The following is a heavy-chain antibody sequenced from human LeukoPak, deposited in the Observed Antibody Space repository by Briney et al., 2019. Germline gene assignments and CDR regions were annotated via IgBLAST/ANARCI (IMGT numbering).Heavy chain of an antibody. J-gene: IGHJ4*02. D-gene: IGHD6-13*01. Sequence: SETLSLTCTVSGGSISSYYWSWIRQPPGKGLEWIGFMHHSRSSSHHPSLQNRVTISVDTSKNQLSLKLSSATAADTAVYFCAGVRTAGTGPDYWGQGTLVTVSS. V-gene: IGHV4-59*01. CDR1: GGSISSYY. CDR2: MHHSRSS. CDR3: AGVRTAGTGPDY.